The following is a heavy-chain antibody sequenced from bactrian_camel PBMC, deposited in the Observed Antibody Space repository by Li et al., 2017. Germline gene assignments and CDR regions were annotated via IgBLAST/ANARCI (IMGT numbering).Heavy chain of an antibody. Sequence: VQLVESGGGLVQPGGSLRLSCTASGFTFSSYDMSWVRQAPGKGLEWVSMINSGGDRTYYAGSMKGRFTISRDNAKNTLYLEMNNLKPEDTAMYYCASGQGRNLWACFHSHYDLDTWGQGTQVTVS. CDR1: GFTFSSYD. CDR3: ASGQGRNLWACFHSHYDLDT. V-gene: IGHV3S40*01. CDR2: INSGGDRT. D-gene: IGHD4*01. J-gene: IGHJ6*01.